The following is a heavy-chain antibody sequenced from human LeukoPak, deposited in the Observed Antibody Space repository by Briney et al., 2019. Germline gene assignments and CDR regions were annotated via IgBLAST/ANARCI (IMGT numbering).Heavy chain of an antibody. CDR1: GGTFSSYA. J-gene: IGHJ4*02. D-gene: IGHD2-2*01. CDR3: ARDSPSERYFDY. CDR2: INPSGGST. V-gene: IGHV1-46*01. Sequence: GASVKVSCKASGGTFSSYAISWVRQAPGQGLEWMGIINPSGGSTSYAQKFQGRVTMTRDTSTSTVYMELSSLRSEDTAVYYCARDSPSERYFDYWGQGTLVTVSS.